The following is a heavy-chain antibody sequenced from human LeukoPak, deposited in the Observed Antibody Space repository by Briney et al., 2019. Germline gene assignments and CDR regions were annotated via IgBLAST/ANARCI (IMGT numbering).Heavy chain of an antibody. D-gene: IGHD3-3*01. CDR2: IVVGSGNT. Sequence: ASVKVSCKASGFTFTSSAVQWVRQARGQRLEWIGWIVVGSGNTNYAQRFQERVTITRDMSTSTAYMELSSLRSEDTAVYYCAVGIRFLEWFYMDVWGKGTTVTVSS. CDR3: AVGIRFLEWFYMDV. CDR1: GFTFTSSA. J-gene: IGHJ6*03. V-gene: IGHV1-58*01.